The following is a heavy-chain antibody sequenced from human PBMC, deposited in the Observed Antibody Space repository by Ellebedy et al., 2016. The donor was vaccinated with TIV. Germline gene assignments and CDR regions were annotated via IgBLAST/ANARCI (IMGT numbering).Heavy chain of an antibody. D-gene: IGHD6-19*01. CDR2: VTHSGST. J-gene: IGHJ4*02. V-gene: IGHV4-34*01. Sequence: SETLSLTXAVYGGSFSGYYWSWIRQPPGKGLEWIGEVTHSGSTNYNPSLKSRVIILVDASKNQFSLRLSSVTAADTAVYYCAGVLGYSSGWPTHQDNDYWGQGTLVTVSS. CDR1: GGSFSGYY. CDR3: AGVLGYSSGWPTHQDNDY.